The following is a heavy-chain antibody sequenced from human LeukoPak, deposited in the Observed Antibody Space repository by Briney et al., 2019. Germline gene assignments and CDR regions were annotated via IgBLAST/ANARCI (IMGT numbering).Heavy chain of an antibody. D-gene: IGHD3-16*01. V-gene: IGHV1-69*02. CDR2: IIPILGIA. Sequence: ASVKVSCKASGYTFTGYYMHWVRQAPGQGLEWMGRIIPILGIANYAQKFQGRVTITADKSTSTAYMELSSLRSEDTAVYYCARQHPTSRGDYWGQGTLVTVSS. CDR1: GYTFTGYY. J-gene: IGHJ4*02. CDR3: ARQHPTSRGDY.